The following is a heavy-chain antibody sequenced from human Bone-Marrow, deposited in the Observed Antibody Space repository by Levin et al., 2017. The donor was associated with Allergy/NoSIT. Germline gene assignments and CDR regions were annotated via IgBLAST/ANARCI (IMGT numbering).Heavy chain of an antibody. CDR3: ARDILAAYAFDI. J-gene: IGHJ3*02. CDR2: IYRGGNT. Sequence: GASVKVSCAASGFTVGTNYMSWVRQAPGKGLEWVSVIYRGGNTYYADSVKGRFTISRDNSQNTLYLQMSSLRAEDTAVYYCARDILAAYAFDIWGQGTMDTVSS. D-gene: IGHD5-12*01. V-gene: IGHV3-66*02. CDR1: GFTVGTNY.